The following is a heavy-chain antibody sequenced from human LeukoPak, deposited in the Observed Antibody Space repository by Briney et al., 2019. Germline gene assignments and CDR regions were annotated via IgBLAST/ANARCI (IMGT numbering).Heavy chain of an antibody. CDR1: GFTFSSYE. CDR2: ISTSGSTV. J-gene: IGHJ4*02. CDR3: ARVPERDYDSWSGYYVWDY. Sequence: GGSLILSCAASGFTFSSYEMNWVRQAPGKGLEWVSYISTSGSTVNYADSVKGRFTISRDNAKNSLYLQMNSLRVDDTAVYYCARVPERDYDSWSGYYVWDYWGQGTLVTVSP. V-gene: IGHV3-48*03. D-gene: IGHD3-3*01.